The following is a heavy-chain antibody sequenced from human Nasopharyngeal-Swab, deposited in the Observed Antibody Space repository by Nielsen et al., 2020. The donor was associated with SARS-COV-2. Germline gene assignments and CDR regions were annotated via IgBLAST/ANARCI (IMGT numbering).Heavy chain of an antibody. CDR3: ARAHNSWPAFFDY. D-gene: IGHD6-13*01. Sequence: GGSLRLSCAASGFSFSSYWMHWVRQAPGKGLVWVSRINSDGSYTSYADSVKGRFTISRGNAKNTLYLQMNSLRAEDTAVYYCARAHNSWPAFFDYWGQGTLVTVSS. J-gene: IGHJ4*02. V-gene: IGHV3-74*01. CDR2: INSDGSYT. CDR1: GFSFSSYW.